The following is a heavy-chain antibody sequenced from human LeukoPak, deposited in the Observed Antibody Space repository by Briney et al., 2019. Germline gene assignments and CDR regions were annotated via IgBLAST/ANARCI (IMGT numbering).Heavy chain of an antibody. V-gene: IGHV4-61*01. CDR1: GGSISSTSYY. Sequence: SETLSLTCTVSGGSISSTSYYWGWIRQPPGKGLEWIGYIYYSGSTNYNPSLKSRVTISVDTSKNQFSLKLSSVTAADTAVYYCARERYGSGSYYTDYWGQGTLVTVSS. CDR2: IYYSGST. J-gene: IGHJ4*02. D-gene: IGHD3-10*01. CDR3: ARERYGSGSYYTDY.